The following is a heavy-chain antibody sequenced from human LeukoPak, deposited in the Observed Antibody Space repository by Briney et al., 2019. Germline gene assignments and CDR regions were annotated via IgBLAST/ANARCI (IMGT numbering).Heavy chain of an antibody. Sequence: GESLKTSCKISGYSTYWIAWVRQMPGKGLEWMGIIYLGDSDTIYSPSFQGQVTISADKSVGTAYLQWSSLKASDTAIYYCARRIAAAGTHHFDYWGQGTLVTVSS. CDR3: ARRIAAAGTHHFDY. V-gene: IGHV5-51*01. CDR1: GYSTYW. J-gene: IGHJ4*02. CDR2: IYLGDSDT. D-gene: IGHD6-13*01.